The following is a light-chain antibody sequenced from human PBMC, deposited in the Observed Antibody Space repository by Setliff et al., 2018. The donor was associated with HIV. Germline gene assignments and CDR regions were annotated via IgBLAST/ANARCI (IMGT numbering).Light chain of an antibody. J-gene: IGLJ3*02. CDR2: EDN. V-gene: IGLV6-57*02. CDR3: QPYGTDNPWV. Sequence: NFMLTQPHSVSESPGKTVTISCTASSGSIASNYVQWYQQRPGSAPTTVIYEDNQRPSGVPDRFSGSIDRSSNSASLTISGLKTEDEADYYCQPYGTDNPWVFGGGTKVTVL. CDR1: SGSIASNY.